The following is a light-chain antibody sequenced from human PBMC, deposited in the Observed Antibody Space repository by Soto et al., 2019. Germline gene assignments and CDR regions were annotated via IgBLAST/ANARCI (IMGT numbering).Light chain of an antibody. CDR2: GAS. J-gene: IGKJ2*03. CDR1: QSVINNY. Sequence: ESVLTQSPGTLSLSPGEGAPLSCKSSQSVINNYLAWFQKKPGQAPRLLIYGASNRATGIPDRFSGSGSGTDFTLTISRLEPEDFAVYYCQKYDTAPYSFGQGTNLEIK. CDR3: QKYDTAPYS. V-gene: IGKV3-20*01.